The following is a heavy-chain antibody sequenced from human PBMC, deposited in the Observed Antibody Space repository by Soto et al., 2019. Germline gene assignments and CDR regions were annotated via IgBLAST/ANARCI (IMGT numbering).Heavy chain of an antibody. V-gene: IGHV3-30*18. D-gene: IGHD1-7*01. CDR1: GFNLDNYG. Sequence: GFLRLSCQASGFNLDNYGMDWVRQAPGKGLEWVAVITYDGSFQYYADSVKGRFTISRDNSKNTLSLHLNTLKPEDTAVYHCAKDRVGGTFYTPLAFWGQGTLVTVSS. CDR2: ITYDGSFQ. J-gene: IGHJ4*02. CDR3: AKDRVGGTFYTPLAF.